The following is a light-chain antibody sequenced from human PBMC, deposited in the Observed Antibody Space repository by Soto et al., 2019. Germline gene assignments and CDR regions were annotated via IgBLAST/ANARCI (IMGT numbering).Light chain of an antibody. V-gene: IGLV2-8*01. CDR3: TSYAGSNIWV. CDR2: EVS. Sequence: QSALTQPPSASGSPGQSVTISCTGTSSDVGAYNYVSWYQQYPGKAPKLMIYEVSKRPSGVPDRFSGSKSGKTASLTVSGLQPEDDADYYCTSYAGSNIWVFGGGTKLIVL. J-gene: IGLJ3*02. CDR1: SSDVGAYNY.